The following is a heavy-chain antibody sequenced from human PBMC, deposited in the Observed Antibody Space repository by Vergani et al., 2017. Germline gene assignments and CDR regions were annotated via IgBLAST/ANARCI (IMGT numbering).Heavy chain of an antibody. V-gene: IGHV4-39*01. CDR3: ARRGGGGRAFDY. CDR2: IDYSGST. D-gene: IGHD3-16*01. J-gene: IGHJ4*02. CDR1: GASIRSSNYY. Sequence: QLQLQESGPGLVKPSATLSLTCSVSGASIRSSNYYWGWIRQPPGKGLEWIGSIDYSGSTYYNPPLKSRATIFVDRSKNQFSLKLTSVTAADTAVFYCARRGGGGRAFDYWGQGTLVTVSS.